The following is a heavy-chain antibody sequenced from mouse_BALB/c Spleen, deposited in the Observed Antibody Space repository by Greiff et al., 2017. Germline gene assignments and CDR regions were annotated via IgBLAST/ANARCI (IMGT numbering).Heavy chain of an antibody. Sequence: EVHLVESGGGLVQPGGSLKLSCAASGFTFSSYTMSWVRQTPEKRLEWVAYISNGGGSTYYPDTVKGRFTISRDNAKNTLYLQMSSLKSEDTAMYYCARSNYRYDGDWFAYWGQGTLVTVSA. J-gene: IGHJ3*01. CDR2: ISNGGGST. CDR1: GFTFSSYT. V-gene: IGHV5-12-2*01. CDR3: ARSNYRYDGDWFAY. D-gene: IGHD2-14*01.